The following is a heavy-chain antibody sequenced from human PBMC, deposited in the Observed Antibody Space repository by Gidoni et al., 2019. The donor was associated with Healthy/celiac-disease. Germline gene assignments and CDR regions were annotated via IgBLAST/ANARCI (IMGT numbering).Heavy chain of an antibody. CDR2: ISYDGSNK. Sequence: VQLVETGGGGVRVGRAVRRTCAASGFTFSSYGMHWVRQAPGKGLEWVAVISYDGSNKYYADSVECRFTISTDNSKNALYLHMNSLKAEDTAVYYCANDGFAIWGQGTLVTVSS. CDR1: GFTFSSYG. CDR3: ANDGFAI. V-gene: IGHV3-30*18. J-gene: IGHJ3*02.